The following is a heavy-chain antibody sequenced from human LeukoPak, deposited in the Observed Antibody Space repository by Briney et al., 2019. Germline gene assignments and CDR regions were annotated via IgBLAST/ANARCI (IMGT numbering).Heavy chain of an antibody. CDR2: ITASAASS. V-gene: IGHV3-23*01. CDR3: AKRRYESSGHFDY. CDR1: AFIFSDYA. D-gene: IGHD3-22*01. Sequence: GGSLRLSCAASAFIFSDYAMAWVRQVPGKGREWVSAITASAASSEYADSVRGRFTIYRDNPKNTVFLQMNSLRVEDTAVYYCAKRRYESSGHFDYWGQGTLVTVSS. J-gene: IGHJ4*02.